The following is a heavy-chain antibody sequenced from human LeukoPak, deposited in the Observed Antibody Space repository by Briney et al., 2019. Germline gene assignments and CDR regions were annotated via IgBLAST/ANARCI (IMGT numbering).Heavy chain of an antibody. CDR2: IHRDGNNI. CDR1: GFTFDTYW. CDR3: AKDRSYSGFEPLDY. D-gene: IGHD5-12*01. J-gene: IGHJ4*02. Sequence: GGSLRLSCAASGFTFDTYWMHWVRQAPGKGLVWVSRIHRDGNNINYADFVQGRFTVSRDNAKNTLYLQMHSLRVEDTAMYYCAKDRSYSGFEPLDYWGQGTLVTVSS. V-gene: IGHV3-74*01.